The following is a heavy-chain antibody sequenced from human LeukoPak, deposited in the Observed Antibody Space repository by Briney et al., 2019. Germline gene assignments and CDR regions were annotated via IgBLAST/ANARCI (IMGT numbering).Heavy chain of an antibody. D-gene: IGHD4-17*01. V-gene: IGHV3-23*01. CDR3: ARTYGDYEGY. J-gene: IGHJ4*02. CDR1: GFTFSDYG. Sequence: GGSLRLSCAASGFTFSDYGMNWVRLAPGKGLEWVSAISYSGASTSDADSVKGRFTISRDNAKNSLYLQMNSLRAEDTAVYYCARTYGDYEGYWGQGTLVTVSS. CDR2: ISYSGAST.